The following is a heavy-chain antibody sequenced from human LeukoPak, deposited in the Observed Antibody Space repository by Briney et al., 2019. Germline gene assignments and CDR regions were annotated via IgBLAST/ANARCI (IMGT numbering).Heavy chain of an antibody. Sequence: SETLSLTCTVSGGSISSTNYYWGWIRQPPGKGLEWIGSIHYSGTTYYNPSLKSRVTISVDTSKDQFSLKLSSVAAADTAVYYCASLVVPMGGFENWGQGTLVTDSS. CDR1: GGSISSTNYY. CDR3: ASLVVPMGGFEN. D-gene: IGHD2-15*01. J-gene: IGHJ4*02. V-gene: IGHV4-39*01. CDR2: IHYSGTT.